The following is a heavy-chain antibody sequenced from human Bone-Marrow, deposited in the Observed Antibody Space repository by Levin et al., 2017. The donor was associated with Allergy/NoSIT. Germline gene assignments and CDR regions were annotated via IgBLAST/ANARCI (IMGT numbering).Heavy chain of an antibody. CDR1: GFSLRSYG. V-gene: IGHV3-30*03. Sequence: GGSLRLSCEASGFSLRSYGIHWVRQTPGRGLEWVAVISYDGSQNFYAESVKGRFTISRDNSKNKVSLQMNTLKTEDTAVYHCVRDRRSYSSDWFFDLWGRGTQVTVSS. CDR3: VRDRRSYSSDWFFDL. D-gene: IGHD1-26*01. J-gene: IGHJ2*01. CDR2: ISYDGSQN.